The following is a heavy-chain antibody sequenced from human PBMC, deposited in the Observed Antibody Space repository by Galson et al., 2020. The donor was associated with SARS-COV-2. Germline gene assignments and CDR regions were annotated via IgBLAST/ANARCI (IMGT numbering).Heavy chain of an antibody. CDR1: GGSLSTYY. Sequence: SETLSLTCTVSGGSLSTYYWSWIRQPPRKGLEWIGYIYYSGSTIYNPSLKSRVTISVDTSKNQFSLMLGSVTAADSAVYYCARHGKGSPYGSGSYYGFGLDVWGQGTTVTVSS. D-gene: IGHD3-10*01. CDR2: IYYSGST. CDR3: ARHGKGSPYGSGSYYGFGLDV. V-gene: IGHV4-59*08. J-gene: IGHJ6*02.